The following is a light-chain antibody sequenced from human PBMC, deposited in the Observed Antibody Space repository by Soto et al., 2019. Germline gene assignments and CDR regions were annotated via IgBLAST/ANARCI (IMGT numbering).Light chain of an antibody. J-gene: IGLJ3*02. CDR1: SRSIASNY. Sequence: NFMLTQPHSVSESPGKTVTISCTGSSRSIASNYVQWYQQRPGSAPTTVIYEDDRRPSGVPDRFSGSIDSSSNSASLTISGLKTEDEADYYCQSYDSTNVVFGGGTKLTVL. V-gene: IGLV6-57*02. CDR2: EDD. CDR3: QSYDSTNVV.